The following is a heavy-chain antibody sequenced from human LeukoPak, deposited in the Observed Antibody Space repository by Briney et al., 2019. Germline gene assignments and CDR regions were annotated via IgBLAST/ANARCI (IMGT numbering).Heavy chain of an antibody. J-gene: IGHJ4*02. D-gene: IGHD6-13*01. CDR1: GFTFSSYW. Sequence: GGSLRLSCAASGFTFSSYWMSWVRQAPGKGLEWVSYISSSGSTIYYADSVKGRFTISRDNAKNSLYLQMNSLRAEDTAVYYCARSVSSWYGNYWGQGTLVTVSS. V-gene: IGHV3-48*04. CDR2: ISSSGSTI. CDR3: ARSVSSWYGNY.